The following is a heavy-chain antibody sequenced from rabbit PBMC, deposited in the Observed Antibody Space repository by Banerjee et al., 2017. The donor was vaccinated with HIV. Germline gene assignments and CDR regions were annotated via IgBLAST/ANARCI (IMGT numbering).Heavy chain of an antibody. CDR1: GFSFSSGYD. J-gene: IGHJ6*01. CDR2: IYAGSGNT. D-gene: IGHD1-1*01. Sequence: QSLEESGGDLVKPGASLTLTCTASGFSFSSGYDMCWVRQAPGKGLEWIACIYAGSGNTYYASCAKGRFTISKASSTTVTLQMTSLTDADTASYFCARDLACVIGWNFGLWGPGTLVTAS. CDR3: ARDLACVIGWNFGL. V-gene: IGHV1S40*01.